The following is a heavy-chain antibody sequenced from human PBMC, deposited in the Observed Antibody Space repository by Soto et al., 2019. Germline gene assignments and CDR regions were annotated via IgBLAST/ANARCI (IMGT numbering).Heavy chain of an antibody. V-gene: IGHV4-30-2*01. D-gene: IGHD6-19*01. CDR2: IYHSGST. J-gene: IGHJ6*02. Sequence: SETLSLTCAVSGGSVNTAGYSWSWIRQPPGKGLEWIGYIYHSGSTYYNPSFKSRVTMSLDRSNNHFSLRLNSVTAADTAVYYCARGGSYSSGWYYYYYYGMDVWGQGTTVTVSS. CDR3: ARGGSYSSGWYYYYYYGMDV. CDR1: GGSVNTAGYS.